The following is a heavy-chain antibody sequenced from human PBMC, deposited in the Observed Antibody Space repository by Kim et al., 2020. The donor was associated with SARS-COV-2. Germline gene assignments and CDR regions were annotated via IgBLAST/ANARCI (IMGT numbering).Heavy chain of an antibody. D-gene: IGHD6-13*01. V-gene: IGHV3-74*01. J-gene: IGHJ6*02. CDR1: GFTFSSYW. Sequence: GGSLRLSCAASGFTFSSYWMHWVRQGPGKGLVWVSHIKGDGSDTNYADSVKGRFTISRDNAKHTLYLQLNSLSAGDTAVYFCARADAAAALDVWGQGTTV. CDR3: ARADAAAALDV. CDR2: IKGDGSDT.